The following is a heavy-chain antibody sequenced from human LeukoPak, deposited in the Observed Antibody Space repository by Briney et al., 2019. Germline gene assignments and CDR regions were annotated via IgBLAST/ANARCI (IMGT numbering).Heavy chain of an antibody. J-gene: IGHJ4*02. CDR3: AKLWRGSYPRYFDY. Sequence: GESLRLSCAASGFTFRNYAMSWVRQAPGKGLEWVSVITDSGGNTFYADSVKGRFTISRDNSKNTLYLQMNSLSAEDSAIYYCAKLWRGSYPRYFDYWGQGALVTASS. D-gene: IGHD1-26*01. V-gene: IGHV3-23*01. CDR2: ITDSGGNT. CDR1: GFTFRNYA.